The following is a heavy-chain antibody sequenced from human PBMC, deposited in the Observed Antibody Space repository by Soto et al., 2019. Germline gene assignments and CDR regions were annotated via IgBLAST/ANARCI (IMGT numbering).Heavy chain of an antibody. V-gene: IGHV1-3*01. J-gene: IGHJ5*02. CDR1: GYTFTSYA. D-gene: IGHD5-18*01. Sequence: ASVKVSCKASGYTFTSYAMHWVRQAPGQRLEWMGWINAGNGNTKYSQKFQGRVTITRDTSASTAYMELSSLGSEDTAVYYCARDVAPVDTAMVKGWFDPWGQGTLVTVSS. CDR3: ARDVAPVDTAMVKGWFDP. CDR2: INAGNGNT.